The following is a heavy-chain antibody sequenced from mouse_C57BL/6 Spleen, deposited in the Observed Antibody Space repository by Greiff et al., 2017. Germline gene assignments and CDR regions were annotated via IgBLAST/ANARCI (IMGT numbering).Heavy chain of an antibody. Sequence: VQLQQPGAELVRPGSSVKLSCKASGYTFTSYWMPWVKQRPIQGLEWIGNIDPSDSETHYNQKFKDKATLTVDKSSSTAYMQLSSLTSEDSAVYYCARGGGMFITTVVDFDVWGTGTTVTVSS. CDR1: GYTFTSYW. CDR2: IDPSDSET. D-gene: IGHD1-1*01. CDR3: ARGGGMFITTVVDFDV. V-gene: IGHV1-52*01. J-gene: IGHJ1*03.